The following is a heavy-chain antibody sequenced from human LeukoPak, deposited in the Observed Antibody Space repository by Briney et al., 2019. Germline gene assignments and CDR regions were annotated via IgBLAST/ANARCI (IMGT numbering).Heavy chain of an antibody. CDR3: ARGRDGYFDY. Sequence: KTSETLSLTCTVSGGSISSYYWSWIRQPPGKGLEWIGYIYYSGSTNYNPSLKSRVTISVDTSKNQFSLKLSSVTAADTAVYYCARGRDGYFDYWGQGTLVTVSS. CDR1: GGSISSYY. J-gene: IGHJ4*02. CDR2: IYYSGST. D-gene: IGHD5-24*01. V-gene: IGHV4-59*01.